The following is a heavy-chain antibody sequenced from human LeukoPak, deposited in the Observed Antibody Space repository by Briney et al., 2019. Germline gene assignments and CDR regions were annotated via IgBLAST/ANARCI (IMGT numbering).Heavy chain of an antibody. D-gene: IGHD3-22*01. V-gene: IGHV3-30*18. Sequence: GGSLRLSCAASGFTFSSYGMHWVRQAPGKGLEWVAVIPYDGSNKYYADSVKGRFTISRDNSKNTLYLQMNSLRAEDTAVYYCAKDPYDSSGYFSYYFDYWGQGTLVTVSS. CDR1: GFTFSSYG. CDR2: IPYDGSNK. CDR3: AKDPYDSSGYFSYYFDY. J-gene: IGHJ4*02.